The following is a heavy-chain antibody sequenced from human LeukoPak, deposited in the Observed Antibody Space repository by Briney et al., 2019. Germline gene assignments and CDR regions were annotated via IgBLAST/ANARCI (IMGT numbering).Heavy chain of an antibody. J-gene: IGHJ4*02. CDR3: AREAEITRFDY. CDR2: TSYRSKWYN. Sequence: SQTLSLTCAISGDSVSSNSVAWNWIRQSPSRGLEWLGRTSYRSKWYNDYAVSVKSRITITPDTSKNQFSLQLNSVTPEDTAVYYCAREAEITRFDYWGQGTLVTVSS. V-gene: IGHV6-1*01. CDR1: GDSVSSNSVA. D-gene: IGHD5-24*01.